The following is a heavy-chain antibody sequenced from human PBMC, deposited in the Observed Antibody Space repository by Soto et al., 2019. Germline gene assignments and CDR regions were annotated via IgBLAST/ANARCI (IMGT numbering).Heavy chain of an antibody. CDR2: INPKSGGT. D-gene: IGHD2-2*01. CDR1: GYTFTGYY. J-gene: IGHJ6*02. V-gene: IGHV1-2*04. Sequence: QVQLVQSGAEVKKPGASVKVSCKASGYTFTGYYMHWVRQAPGQGLEWMGWINPKSGGTNYAQKFQGWGPMTRDTSISTAYRGLSRLRSDDTAVYYCARDGGGDIVVVPAENGMDVWGQGTTVTVSS. CDR3: ARDGGGDIVVVPAENGMDV.